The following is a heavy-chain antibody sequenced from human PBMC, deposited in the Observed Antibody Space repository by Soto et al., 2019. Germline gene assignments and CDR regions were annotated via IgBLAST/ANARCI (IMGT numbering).Heavy chain of an antibody. V-gene: IGHV3-33*06. CDR1: GFTFSSYG. D-gene: IGHD2-8*01. CDR2: MSYDGSHE. CDR3: AKGSVLRVVEAPLAILGGVDV. Sequence: PGGSLRLSCVAPGFTFSSYGMHWVRQAPGXGLEWVAVMSYDGSHEYYADSVKGRFTISRDNSKTILYLQMNSLRLEDTAVYYCAKGSVLRVVEAPLAILGGVDVWGQGAMVTVSS. J-gene: IGHJ6*02.